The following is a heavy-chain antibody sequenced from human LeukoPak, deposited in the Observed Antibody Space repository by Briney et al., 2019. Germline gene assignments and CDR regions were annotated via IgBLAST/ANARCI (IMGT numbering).Heavy chain of an antibody. J-gene: IGHJ4*02. V-gene: IGHV4-38-2*01. CDR2: IYYSGST. CDR3: ARGPPLD. Sequence: PSETLSLTCAVSGYSISSGYYWGWIRQPPGKGLEWIGSIYYSGSTYYNPSLKSRVTISVDTSKNQFSLKLSSVTAADTAVYYCARGPPLDWGQGTLVTVSS. CDR1: GYSISSGYY. D-gene: IGHD3-16*01.